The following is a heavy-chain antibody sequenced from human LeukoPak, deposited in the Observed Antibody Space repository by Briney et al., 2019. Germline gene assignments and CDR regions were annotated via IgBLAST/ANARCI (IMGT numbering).Heavy chain of an antibody. CDR1: GFTFSSYW. CDR2: IIQDGSEK. CDR3: AREGGYDPDRNLDY. J-gene: IGHJ4*02. Sequence: GGSLRLSCAASGFTFSSYWMSWVRQAPGKGLEWVANIIQDGSEKYYVDSVKGRFTISRDNAKNPLYLQMNSLRAEDTAVYYCAREGGYDPDRNLDYWGQGTLVTVSS. D-gene: IGHD5-12*01. V-gene: IGHV3-7*01.